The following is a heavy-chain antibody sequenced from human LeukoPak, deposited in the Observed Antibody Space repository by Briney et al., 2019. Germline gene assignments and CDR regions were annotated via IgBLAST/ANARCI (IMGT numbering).Heavy chain of an antibody. CDR1: GFTFDDYT. V-gene: IGHV3-43*01. CDR3: AKDIGHSAMEYYFDY. J-gene: IGHJ4*02. Sequence: ETGGSLRLSCAASGFTFDDYTMHWVRQAPGKGLEWVSLISWDGGSTYYADSVKGRFTISRDNSKNSLYLQMNSLRTEDTALYYCAKDIGHSAMEYYFDYWGQGTLVTVSS. CDR2: ISWDGGST. D-gene: IGHD5-12*01.